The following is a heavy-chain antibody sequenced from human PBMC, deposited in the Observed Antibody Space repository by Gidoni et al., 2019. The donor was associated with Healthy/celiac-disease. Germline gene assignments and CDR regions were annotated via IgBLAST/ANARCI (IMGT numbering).Heavy chain of an antibody. D-gene: IGHD2-21*01. CDR2: SFTIFGTA. CDR1: GRTFSSYA. CDR3: SLRRRDGSKPDY. J-gene: IGHJ4*02. Sequence: QVQLVQSGAEGKNPGSSGKVCGTAAGRTFSSYAISWVRQARGQGLEWMGGSFTIFGTAKYEQKFQGRIPITADESTSTAYMELSRLRSEDTDEYYCSLRRRDGSKPDYWGKGPRVTVSS. V-gene: IGHV1-69*01.